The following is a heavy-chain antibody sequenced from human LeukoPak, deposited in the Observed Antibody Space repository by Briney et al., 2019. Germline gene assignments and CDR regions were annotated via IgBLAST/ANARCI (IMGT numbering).Heavy chain of an antibody. J-gene: IGHJ4*02. Sequence: SVKVSCKASGYTFTSYGISWVRQAPGQGLEWMGGLIPMFRTPNYAQKFLGRVTITTDESTSTAYMELTSLGADDTAVYYCARDSTGTTWQLDYWGQGTLVTVSS. CDR3: ARDSTGTTWQLDY. CDR2: LIPMFRTP. D-gene: IGHD1-1*01. V-gene: IGHV1-69*05. CDR1: GYTFTSYG.